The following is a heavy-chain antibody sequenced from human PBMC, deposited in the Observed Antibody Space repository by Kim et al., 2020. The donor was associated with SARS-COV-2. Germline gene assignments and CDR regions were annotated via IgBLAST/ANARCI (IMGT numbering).Heavy chain of an antibody. CDR2: IYSGGSST. V-gene: IGHV3-23*03. CDR3: AKESNSQLFGYYDYGMDV. Sequence: GGSLRLSCAASGFTFSSYAMSWVRQAPGKGLEWVSVIYSGGSSTYYADSVKGRFTISRDNSKNTLYLQMNSLRAEDTAVYYCAKESNSQLFGYYDYGMDVWGQGTTFPLSS. D-gene: IGHD3-3*01. CDR1: GFTFSSYA. J-gene: IGHJ6*02.